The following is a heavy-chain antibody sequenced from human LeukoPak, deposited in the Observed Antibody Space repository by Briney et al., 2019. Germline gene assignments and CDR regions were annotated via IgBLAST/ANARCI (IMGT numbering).Heavy chain of an antibody. J-gene: IGHJ6*02. Sequence: GGSLRLSCAASGFTFNTYGIIWVRQAPGKGLEWVSAISGSGSATYYADYVKGRFTISRDNSKNTLYLQMNSLRAEDTAVYYCARDGYSYGLGLYYYYGMDVWGQGTTVTVSS. CDR3: ARDGYSYGLGLYYYYGMDV. CDR1: GFTFNTYG. D-gene: IGHD5-18*01. V-gene: IGHV3-23*01. CDR2: ISGSGSAT.